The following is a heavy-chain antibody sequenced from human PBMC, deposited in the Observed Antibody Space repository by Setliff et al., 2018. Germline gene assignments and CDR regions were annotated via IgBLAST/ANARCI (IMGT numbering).Heavy chain of an antibody. CDR3: ARAKDGYDFDYFDY. J-gene: IGHJ4*02. Sequence: LSLTCTVSDGSLRSGDYWGWIRQHPGKGLEWIGYIHHTGTTFYNPSLRSRVTISVDTSKNQFSLKLTSLTAADTAVYYCARAKDGYDFDYFDYWGQGTPVTGSS. CDR2: IHHTGTT. V-gene: IGHV4-31*03. D-gene: IGHD5-12*01. CDR1: DGSLRSGDY.